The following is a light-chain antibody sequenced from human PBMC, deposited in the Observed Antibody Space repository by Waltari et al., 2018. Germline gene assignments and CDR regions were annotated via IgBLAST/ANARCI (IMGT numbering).Light chain of an antibody. CDR2: ATS. CDR3: QQANSFPFT. V-gene: IGKV1-12*01. CDR1: QDINNW. Sequence: DIQMTQSPSSVSASLGDRVTITCRASQDINNWLAWYQQRPGKAPKLLIYATSSLQSGVPSRFSGSGSGTDFTLTVSSLQPEDFATYYCQQANSFPFTFGPGTKVDIK. J-gene: IGKJ3*01.